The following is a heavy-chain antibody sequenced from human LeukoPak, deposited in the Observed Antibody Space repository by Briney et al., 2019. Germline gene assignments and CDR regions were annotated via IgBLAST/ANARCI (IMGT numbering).Heavy chain of an antibody. Sequence: GASVKVSCKASGYTFTSYGIGWVRQAPGQGLEWMGWVSAYNGNTNYAQKLQGRVTMTTDTSTSTAYMELRSLRSDDTAVYYCARDPSRYFDNNWFDPWGQGTLVTVSS. V-gene: IGHV1-18*04. CDR1: GYTFTSYG. CDR3: ARDPSRYFDNNWFDP. CDR2: VSAYNGNT. D-gene: IGHD3-9*01. J-gene: IGHJ5*02.